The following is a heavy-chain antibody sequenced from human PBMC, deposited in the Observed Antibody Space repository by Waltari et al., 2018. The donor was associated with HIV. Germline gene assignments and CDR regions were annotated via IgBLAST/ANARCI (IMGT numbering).Heavy chain of an antibody. CDR2: IYPSDSET. Sequence: EVQLVQSGAEVKKPGEYMRISCKGSGYTFSRHYIGLVRQRHGKGLEWMGLIYPSDSETTYSPSFEGQVTISADKSISTAYLQWSSLQASDTAMYYCGRYENNRPHSYGMDVWGQGTTVTVSS. V-gene: IGHV5-51*03. CDR3: GRYENNRPHSYGMDV. J-gene: IGHJ6*02. CDR1: GYTFSRHY. D-gene: IGHD1-1*01.